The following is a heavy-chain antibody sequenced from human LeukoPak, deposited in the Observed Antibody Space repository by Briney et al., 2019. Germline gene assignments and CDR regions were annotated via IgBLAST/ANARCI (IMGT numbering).Heavy chain of an antibody. J-gene: IGHJ5*02. CDR2: IYYSGST. CDR1: GGCISSYY. D-gene: IGHD1-1*01. Sequence: SETLSLTCTVYGGCISSYYWSWNRQPPGKGLEWIGYIYYSGSTNYNPSLKSRVTISVDTSKNQFSLKLSSVTAADTAVYYCARDYSGRDWNDGSNWFDPWGQGALVTVSS. V-gene: IGHV4-59*01. CDR3: ARDYSGRDWNDGSNWFDP.